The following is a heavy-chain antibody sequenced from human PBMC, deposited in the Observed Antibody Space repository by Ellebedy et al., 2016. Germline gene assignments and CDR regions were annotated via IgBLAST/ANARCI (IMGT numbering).Heavy chain of an antibody. D-gene: IGHD1-26*01. CDR3: ATDEGGSYDS. Sequence: GESLKISCAASGFTFSSYWMNWIRQAPGKGLEWVSRISRDGDIRGYAEFAKGRFTVSRDNTKNTLYLQMSGLRADDSAVYYCATDEGGSYDSWGQGTRVSVSS. CDR1: GFTFSSYW. CDR2: ISRDGDIR. J-gene: IGHJ4*02. V-gene: IGHV3-74*01.